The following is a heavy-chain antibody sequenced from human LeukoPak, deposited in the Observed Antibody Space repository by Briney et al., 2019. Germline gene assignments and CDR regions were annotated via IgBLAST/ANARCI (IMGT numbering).Heavy chain of an antibody. V-gene: IGHV1-2*06. CDR3: ARDLGELSSYYYYYYMDV. CDR2: INPNSGGT. J-gene: IGHJ6*03. D-gene: IGHD3-10*01. CDR1: GYTFTGYY. Sequence: ASVRVSCKASGYTFTGYYMHWVRQAPGQGLEWMGRINPNSGGTNYAQKFQGRVTMTRDTSISTAYMELSRLRSDDTAVYYCARDLGELSSYYYYYYMDVWGKGTTVTVSS.